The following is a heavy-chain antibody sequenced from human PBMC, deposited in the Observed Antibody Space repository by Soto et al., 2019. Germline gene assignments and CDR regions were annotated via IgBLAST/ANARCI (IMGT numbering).Heavy chain of an antibody. J-gene: IGHJ6*03. Sequence: SETLSLTCTVSGGSISSYYWSWIRQPPGKGLEWIGYIYYSGSTNYNPSLKSRVTISVDTSKNQFSLRLSSVTAADTAVYYCARGGFYDFWSGYRYYYYYMDVWGKGTTVTVSS. CDR3: ARGGFYDFWSGYRYYYYYMDV. CDR2: IYYSGST. D-gene: IGHD3-3*01. V-gene: IGHV4-59*01. CDR1: GGSISSYY.